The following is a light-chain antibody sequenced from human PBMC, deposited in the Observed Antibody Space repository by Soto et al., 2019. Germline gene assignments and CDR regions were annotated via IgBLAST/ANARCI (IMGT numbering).Light chain of an antibody. J-gene: IGLJ2*01. CDR2: AVS. V-gene: IGLV2-14*01. CDR1: SSDVGGYNY. CDR3: SSYTGSSTYVV. Sequence: SALTQPASVSGSPGQSITISCTGTSSDVGGYNYVSWYQQLPGKAPKLMIYAVSNRPSGVSNRFSGAKSGNTASLTISGLQAEDEADYYCSSYTGSSTYVVFGGGTKLTVL.